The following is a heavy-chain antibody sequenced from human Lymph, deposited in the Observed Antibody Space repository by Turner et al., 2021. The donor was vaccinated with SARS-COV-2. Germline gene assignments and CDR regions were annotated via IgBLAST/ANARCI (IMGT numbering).Heavy chain of an antibody. CDR3: VKVGFQGWGIAVAGTIVSSFQH. CDR1: GFTFSSYA. CDR2: IRINGVTT. V-gene: IGHV3-64D*06. D-gene: IGHD6-19*01. J-gene: IGHJ1*01. Sequence: EVQLVESGGGLVQPGGYLRLSCSASGFTFSSYAMHWVPQPPGKELKYVSAIRINGVTTYTPTPLKGKFTFPRDNSRTPCFLQLTVLGARTPVVYYFVKVGFQGWGIAVAGTIVSSFQHWGQAPWSPSPQ.